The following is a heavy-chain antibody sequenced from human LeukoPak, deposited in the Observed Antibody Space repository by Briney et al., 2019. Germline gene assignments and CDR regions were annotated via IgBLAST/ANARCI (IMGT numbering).Heavy chain of an antibody. CDR2: ISYDGTNE. V-gene: IGHV3-30-3*01. CDR1: GFTFNTYA. J-gene: IGHJ6*02. Sequence: GGSLRLSCAASGFTFNTYAVHWVRQAPGKGLEWVAVISYDGTNEYYADSVKGRFTISRDNSKNTLYLQMNSLRAEDTAVYYCARDLSITIYGMDVWGQGTTVTVSS. CDR3: ARDLSITIYGMDV. D-gene: IGHD2-2*01.